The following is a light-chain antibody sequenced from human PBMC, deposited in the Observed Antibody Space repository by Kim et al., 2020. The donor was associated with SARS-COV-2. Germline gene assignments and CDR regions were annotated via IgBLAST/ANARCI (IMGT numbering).Light chain of an antibody. CDR3: QVWDSDSVV. Sequence: SYELTQPPSVSVSPGQTATISCSGEKLRDKYVSWYRQQPGQSPKLIIFQDVKRPTGIPERFSGSNSDDTATLTISGTQDVDEADYYCQVWDSDSVVFGGGTQLTVL. J-gene: IGLJ2*01. CDR2: QDV. CDR1: KLRDKY. V-gene: IGLV3-1*01.